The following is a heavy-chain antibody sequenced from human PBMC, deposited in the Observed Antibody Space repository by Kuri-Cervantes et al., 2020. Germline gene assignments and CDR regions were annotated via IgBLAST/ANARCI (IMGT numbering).Heavy chain of an antibody. CDR3: ARVQASYYYYYYMDV. Sequence: SETLSLTCAVSGGSISSSNWWSWVRQPPGKGLEWIGEIYHSGSTNYNPSLKSRVTISVDTSKNQFSLKLSSVTAADTAVYYCARVQASYYYYYYMDVWGKGTTVTVSS. D-gene: IGHD4-11*01. J-gene: IGHJ6*03. CDR1: GGSISSSNW. V-gene: IGHV4-4*02. CDR2: IYHSGST.